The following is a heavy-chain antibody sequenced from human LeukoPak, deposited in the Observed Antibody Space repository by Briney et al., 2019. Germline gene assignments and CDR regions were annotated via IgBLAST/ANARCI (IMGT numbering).Heavy chain of an antibody. CDR2: ISWDGRSI. J-gene: IGHJ4*02. V-gene: IGHV3-9*03. Sequence: GRSLRLSCAASGFTFNDHGMHWVRQAPGKGLEWVSGISWDGRSIGYADSVKGRFTISRDNAKNALYLQMNSLRAEDMALYYCAKEARSGSYPYYFDFWSQGTLVTVSS. D-gene: IGHD1-26*01. CDR3: AKEARSGSYPYYFDF. CDR1: GFTFNDHG.